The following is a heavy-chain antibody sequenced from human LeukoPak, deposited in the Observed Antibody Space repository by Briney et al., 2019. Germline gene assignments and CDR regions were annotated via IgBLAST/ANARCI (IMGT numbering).Heavy chain of an antibody. D-gene: IGHD1-26*01. Sequence: GASVKVSCKASGYTFTGYYMHWVRQAPGQGLEWMGWINPNSGGTNYAQKFQGRVTMTRDTSISTAYMELSRLRSDDTAVYYCARLQWEKKDAFDIWGQGTMVTVSS. CDR3: ARLQWEKKDAFDI. V-gene: IGHV1-2*02. CDR2: INPNSGGT. J-gene: IGHJ3*02. CDR1: GYTFTGYY.